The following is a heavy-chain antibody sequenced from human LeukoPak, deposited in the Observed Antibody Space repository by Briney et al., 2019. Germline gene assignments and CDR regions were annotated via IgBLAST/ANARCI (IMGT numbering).Heavy chain of an antibody. CDR1: GFTFSSYA. V-gene: IGHV3-23*01. CDR2: ICILVGIA. D-gene: IGHD5-12*01. J-gene: IGHJ4*02. CDR3: ANEYSGYVPYFDY. Sequence: GGSPRLSCAASGFTFSSYAMNWVRQALGKGVEWVSAICILVGIAYTADSVKGRVTISRDNSKNTVYLQMNSLRAEDTAVYYCANEYSGYVPYFDYWGQGTLVSVSS.